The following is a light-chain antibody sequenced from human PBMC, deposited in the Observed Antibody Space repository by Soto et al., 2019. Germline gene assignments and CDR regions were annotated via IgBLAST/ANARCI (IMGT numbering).Light chain of an antibody. Sequence: EIVLTQSPATLSLSPGERAALSCRASQSVSSYLAWYQQKPGQAPRLLIHDASKRATGIPARFSGSGSGTDFTLTISSLEPEDFAVYYCQQRRNWPPMYTFGQGTKLEMK. J-gene: IGKJ2*01. CDR3: QQRRNWPPMYT. CDR2: DAS. V-gene: IGKV3-11*01. CDR1: QSVSSY.